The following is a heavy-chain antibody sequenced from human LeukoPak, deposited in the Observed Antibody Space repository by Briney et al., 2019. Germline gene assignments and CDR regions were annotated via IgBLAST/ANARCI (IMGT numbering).Heavy chain of an antibody. CDR2: I. Sequence: GGSLRLSCAASGFTFKSYAMNWVRQAPGKGLEWISAIYADSVKGRFTISRDNAKNTVSPQLNSLRAEDTAIYYCAKTYRDYFDYWGRGTLVTVSS. J-gene: IGHJ4*02. V-gene: IGHV3-23*01. CDR1: GFTFKSYA. CDR3: AKTYRDYFDY. D-gene: IGHD5-18*01.